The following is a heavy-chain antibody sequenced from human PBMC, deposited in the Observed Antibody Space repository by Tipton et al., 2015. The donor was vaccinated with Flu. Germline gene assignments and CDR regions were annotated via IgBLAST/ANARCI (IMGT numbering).Heavy chain of an antibody. CDR1: GGSISSSSYY. Sequence: LRLSCTVSGGSISSSSYYWGWIRQPPGKGLEWIGSIYYSGSTYYNPSLKSRVTISVDTSKNQLSLKLSSVTAADTAVYYCARRGRRSVAFDIWGQGTMVTVSS. J-gene: IGHJ3*02. V-gene: IGHV4-39*07. CDR3: ARRGRRSVAFDI. D-gene: IGHD3-10*01. CDR2: IYYSGST.